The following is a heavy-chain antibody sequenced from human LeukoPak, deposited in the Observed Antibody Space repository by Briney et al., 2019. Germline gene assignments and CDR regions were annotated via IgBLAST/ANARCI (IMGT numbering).Heavy chain of an antibody. CDR1: GFTFSNAW. V-gene: IGHV3-7*01. Sequence: GGSLRLSCAASGFTFSNAWMSWVRQAPGKGLEWVANIKQDGSEKYYVDSVKGRFTISRDNAKNSLYLQMNSLRAEDTAVYYCARGLGSGYPNPADYWGQGTLVTVSS. CDR3: ARGLGSGYPNPADY. D-gene: IGHD3-22*01. J-gene: IGHJ4*02. CDR2: IKQDGSEK.